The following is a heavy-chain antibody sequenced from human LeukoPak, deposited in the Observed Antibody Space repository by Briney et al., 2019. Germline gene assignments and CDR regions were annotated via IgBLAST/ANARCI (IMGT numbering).Heavy chain of an antibody. Sequence: SVKVSCKASGGTFSSYAISWVRQAPGQGLEWMGGIIPIFGTANYAQKFQGRVTITADKSTSTAYMELSSLRSEDTAVYYCARGYSPFPRDYGFGELLESYYYYYMDVWGKGTTVTISS. CDR2: IIPIFGTA. D-gene: IGHD3-10*01. CDR1: GGTFSSYA. J-gene: IGHJ6*03. V-gene: IGHV1-69*06. CDR3: ARGYSPFPRDYGFGELLESYYYYYMDV.